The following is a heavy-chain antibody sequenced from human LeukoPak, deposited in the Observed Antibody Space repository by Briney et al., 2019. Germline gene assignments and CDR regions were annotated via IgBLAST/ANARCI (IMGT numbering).Heavy chain of an antibody. D-gene: IGHD2-2*02. Sequence: SSVKVSCKASGGTFSSYTISWVLQAPGHGLEWMGRIIPILGIANYAQKFQGRVTITANKSTSTAYMELSSLRSEDTAVYYCARDLVMNIVVVPAAIKADAFDIWGQGTMVTVSS. CDR1: GGTFSSYT. CDR3: ARDLVMNIVVVPAAIKADAFDI. V-gene: IGHV1-69*04. J-gene: IGHJ3*02. CDR2: IIPILGIA.